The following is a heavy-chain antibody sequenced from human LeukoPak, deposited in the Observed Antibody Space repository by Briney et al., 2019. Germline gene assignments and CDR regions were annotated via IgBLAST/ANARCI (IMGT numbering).Heavy chain of an antibody. Sequence: PGGSLRLSCAASGFSFSSYSINWVRQAPGKGLEWVSYISGDGNAKHYTDSVKGRFTISRDNAKNALYLQMNSLRAEDTAVYFCARHCVYAFDYWGQGTLVTVSS. CDR2: ISGDGNAK. V-gene: IGHV3-48*01. D-gene: IGHD2/OR15-2a*01. CDR1: GFSFSSYS. CDR3: ARHCVYAFDY. J-gene: IGHJ4*02.